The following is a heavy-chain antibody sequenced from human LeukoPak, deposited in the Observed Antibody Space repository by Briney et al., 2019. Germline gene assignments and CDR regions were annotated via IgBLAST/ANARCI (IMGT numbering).Heavy chain of an antibody. CDR3: AHIVATLEGVDY. V-gene: IGHV3-30*03. Sequence: GGSLRLSCAASGFTFSSYGMHWVRQAPGKGLEWVAVISYDGSNKYYADSVKGRFTISGDNSKNTLYLQMNSLRAEDTAVYYCAHIVATLEGVDYWGQGTLVTVSS. J-gene: IGHJ4*02. CDR1: GFTFSSYG. D-gene: IGHD5-12*01. CDR2: ISYDGSNK.